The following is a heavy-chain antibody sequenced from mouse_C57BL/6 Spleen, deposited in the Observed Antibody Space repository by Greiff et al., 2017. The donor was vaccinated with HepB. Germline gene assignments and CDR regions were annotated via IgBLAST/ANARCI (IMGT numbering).Heavy chain of an antibody. CDR1: GYTFTDYY. Sequence: EVQLQQSGPELVKPGASVKISCKASGYTFTDYYMNWVKQSHGKSLEWIGDINPNNGGTSYNQKFKGKATLTVDKSSSTAYMELRSLTSEDSAVYYCARGAMVTTRRHFDYWGQSTTLTVSS. D-gene: IGHD2-2*01. V-gene: IGHV1-26*01. CDR3: ARGAMVTTRRHFDY. CDR2: INPNNGGT. J-gene: IGHJ2*01.